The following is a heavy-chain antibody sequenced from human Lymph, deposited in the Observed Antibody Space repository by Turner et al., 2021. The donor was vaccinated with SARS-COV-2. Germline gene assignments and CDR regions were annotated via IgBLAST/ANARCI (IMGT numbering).Heavy chain of an antibody. J-gene: IGHJ4*02. Sequence: QVQLLDSRGGVVQPRRSRRRSRAASGFTFSSYVMHWVRQAPGTGLEWFAVMWSDGSNITYADSVKGRFTISRDNSKNTLSLQMNSLRTEDTAVYYCARDRTPFWVFDYWGQGTLVTVSS. CDR3: ARDRTPFWVFDY. CDR2: MWSDGSNI. CDR1: GFTFSSYV. V-gene: IGHV3-33*01. D-gene: IGHD7-27*01.